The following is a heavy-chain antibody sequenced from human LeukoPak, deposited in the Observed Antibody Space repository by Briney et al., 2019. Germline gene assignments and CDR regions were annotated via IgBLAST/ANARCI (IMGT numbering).Heavy chain of an antibody. D-gene: IGHD3-22*01. CDR3: ARDRGSLYYDSSGPYLFQH. V-gene: IGHV4-31*03. CDR1: GGSISSGGYY. Sequence: NPSQTLSLTCTVSGGSISSGGYYWSWIRQHPGKGLEWIGYIYYSGSTYYNPSLKSRVTISVDTSKNQFSLKLSSVTAADTAVYYCARDRGSLYYDSSGPYLFQHWGQGTLVTVSS. J-gene: IGHJ1*01. CDR2: IYYSGST.